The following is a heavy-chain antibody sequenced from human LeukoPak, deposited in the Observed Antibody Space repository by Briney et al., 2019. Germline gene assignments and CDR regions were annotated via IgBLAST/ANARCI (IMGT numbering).Heavy chain of an antibody. J-gene: IGHJ4*02. CDR1: GGSISSSNW. Sequence: SETLSLTCAVSGGSISSSNWWSWVRQPPGKGLEWIGEIYHSGSTNYNPSLKSRVTISVDTSKNQLSLKLSSVTAADTAVYYCARLTIFGVVPDYWGQGTLVTVSS. CDR3: ARLTIFGVVPDY. CDR2: IYHSGST. V-gene: IGHV4-4*02. D-gene: IGHD3-3*01.